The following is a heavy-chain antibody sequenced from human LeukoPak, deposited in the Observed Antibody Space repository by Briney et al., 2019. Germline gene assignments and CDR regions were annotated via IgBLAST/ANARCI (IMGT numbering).Heavy chain of an antibody. D-gene: IGHD6-19*01. Sequence: KPSETLSLTCIVSGGSISRNSDYWDWIRQPPGKGLEWIGSIYFSGSTYYNPSLKSRITMSVDTSKSQFSLKLSSVTAADTAVYYCASGYSSGWYVYWGQGTLVTVSS. J-gene: IGHJ4*02. CDR3: ASGYSSGWYVY. CDR1: GGSISRNSDY. V-gene: IGHV4-39*07. CDR2: IYFSGST.